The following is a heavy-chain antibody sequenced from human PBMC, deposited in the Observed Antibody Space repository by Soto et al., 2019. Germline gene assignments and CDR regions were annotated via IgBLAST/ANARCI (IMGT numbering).Heavy chain of an antibody. CDR2: ISKEIGRAT. CDR3: AKENWATPDS. CDR1: GFIFRDWF. Sequence: LVESGGALVKPGGSLRLSCAASGFIFRDWFMSWIRQAPGKGLEWISYISKEIGRATRYADSVKGRFTISRDHAKTSLFLQMNNLTVEDPAVYYWAKENWATPDSWGQGTLVTVSS. D-gene: IGHD7-27*01. J-gene: IGHJ4*02. V-gene: IGHV3-11*01.